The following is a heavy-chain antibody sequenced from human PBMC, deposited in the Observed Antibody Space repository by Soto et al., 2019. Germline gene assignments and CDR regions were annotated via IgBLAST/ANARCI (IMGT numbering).Heavy chain of an antibody. CDR2: ISAHNGNT. D-gene: IGHD2-15*01. CDR1: GYTFTSYG. J-gene: IGHJ4*02. CDR3: XXXXTPTDY. Sequence: QVQLVQSGAEVKKPGASVKVSCKTSGYTFTSYGISWVRQAPGQGLEWMGWISAHNGNTIYAQKIRGRVTMTTDTSTSTAYMELRSLRSDXXXXXXXXXXXTPTDYWGQGTLVTVSS. V-gene: IGHV1-18*01.